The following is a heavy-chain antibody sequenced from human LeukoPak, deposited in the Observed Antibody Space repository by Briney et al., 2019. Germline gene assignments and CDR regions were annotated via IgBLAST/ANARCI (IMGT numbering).Heavy chain of an antibody. CDR3: AKELRPSVWFGEFTSYFDY. CDR2: ISYDGSNK. CDR1: GFTFSSYG. J-gene: IGHJ4*02. V-gene: IGHV3-30*18. D-gene: IGHD3-10*01. Sequence: GGSLRLSCAASGFTFSSYGMHWVRQAPGKGLEWVAVISYDGSNKYYADSVKGRFTISRDNSKNTPYLQMNSLRAEDTAVYYCAKELRPSVWFGEFTSYFDYWGQGTLVTVSS.